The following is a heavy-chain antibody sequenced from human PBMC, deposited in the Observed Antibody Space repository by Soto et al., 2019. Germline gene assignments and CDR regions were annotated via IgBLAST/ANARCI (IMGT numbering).Heavy chain of an antibody. CDR3: AKGDILTGSKEGWDY. D-gene: IGHD3-9*01. CDR2: IDGSGAGA. Sequence: EVQLLESGGGLVQPGGSLRLSCAASGFTFRSYAMSWVRQAPGRGLECVSSIDGSGAGAYYADSVKGRFTISRDNSKNPLDLQMNSLRAEDTAVYYCAKGDILTGSKEGWDYWGQGTLVTVSS. J-gene: IGHJ4*02. CDR1: GFTFRSYA. V-gene: IGHV3-23*01.